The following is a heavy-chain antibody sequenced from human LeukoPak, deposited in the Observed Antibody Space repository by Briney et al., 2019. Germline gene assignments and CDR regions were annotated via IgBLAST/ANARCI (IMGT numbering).Heavy chain of an antibody. CDR1: GFTFSSYW. D-gene: IGHD1-26*01. J-gene: IGHJ4*02. Sequence: GGSLRLSCAASGFTFSSYWMHWVRQAPGKGLVWVSRINSDVSSTSYADSVKGRFTISRDNAKNTLYLQMNRLRAEGTAVYYCARRGASTGAFDYWGQGTLATVSS. V-gene: IGHV3-74*01. CDR2: INSDVSST. CDR3: ARRGASTGAFDY.